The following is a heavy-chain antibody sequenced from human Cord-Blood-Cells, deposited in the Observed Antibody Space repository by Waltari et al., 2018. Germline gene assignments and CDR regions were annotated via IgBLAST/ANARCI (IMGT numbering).Heavy chain of an antibody. V-gene: IGHV1-2*04. CDR1: GYTFPGYY. CDR2: INPNSGGT. D-gene: IGHD7-27*01. CDR3: ARASITGDDAFDI. Sequence: QVQLVQSGAEVKKPGASVKVSCKASGYTFPGYYMNWVRQAPGQGLEWMGWINPNSGGTNYAQKFQGWVTMTRDTSISTAYMELSRLRSDDTAVYYCARASITGDDAFDIWGQGTMVTVSS. J-gene: IGHJ3*02.